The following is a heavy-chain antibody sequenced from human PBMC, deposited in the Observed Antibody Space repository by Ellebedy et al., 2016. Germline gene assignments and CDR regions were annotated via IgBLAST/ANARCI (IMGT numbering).Heavy chain of an antibody. D-gene: IGHD5-24*01. CDR3: AKVTVATIRSASIDY. CDR1: GFTFSRYS. CDR2: ISGSGGTT. J-gene: IGHJ4*02. V-gene: IGHV3-23*01. Sequence: GGSLRLXCAASGFTFSRYSVNWVRQAPGKGLEWVSAISGSGGTTYYADSVKGRFTISRDNSKNTLYLQMNSLRAEDTAVYYCAKVTVATIRSASIDYWGQGTLVTVSS.